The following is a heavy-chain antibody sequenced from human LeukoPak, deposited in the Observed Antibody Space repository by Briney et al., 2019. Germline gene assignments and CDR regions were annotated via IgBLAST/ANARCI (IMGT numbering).Heavy chain of an antibody. Sequence: PGGSLGLSCAASGFTFSSYGMHWVRQAPGKGLEWVAVIWYDGSNKYYADSVKGRFTISRDNSKNTLYLQMNSLRAEDTAVYYCARDPPMTYYDFWSGPYGMDVWGQGTTVTVSS. CDR3: ARDPPMTYYDFWSGPYGMDV. D-gene: IGHD3-3*01. CDR2: IWYDGSNK. CDR1: GFTFSSYG. J-gene: IGHJ6*02. V-gene: IGHV3-33*01.